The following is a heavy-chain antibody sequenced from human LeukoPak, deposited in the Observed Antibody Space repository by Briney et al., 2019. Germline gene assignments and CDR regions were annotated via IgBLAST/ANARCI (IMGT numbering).Heavy chain of an antibody. V-gene: IGHV4-59*13. CDR2: IYYSGSA. CDR3: ARSYGSGNYFDY. CDR1: GGSISTYY. D-gene: IGHD3-10*01. Sequence: SETLSLTCTVSGGSISTYYWSWIRQPPGKGLEWIGYIYYSGSANYNPSLKSRVTISVDTSKNQFSLKLSSVTAADTAVYYYARSYGSGNYFDYWGQGTLVTVSS. J-gene: IGHJ4*02.